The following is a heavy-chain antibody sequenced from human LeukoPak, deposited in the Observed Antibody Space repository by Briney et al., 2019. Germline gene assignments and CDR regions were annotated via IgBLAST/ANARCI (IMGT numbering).Heavy chain of an antibody. CDR3: AKDSGWQLLRAEYFQH. J-gene: IGHJ1*01. CDR1: GFTFDNYA. V-gene: IGHV3-43*02. Sequence: TGGSLRLSCAASGFTFDNYAIHWVRQAPGKGLEWVSLISADGRSTYYADSVKGRFTISRDNSKNSLYLQMRNLRTEDTALYYCAKDSGWQLLRAEYFQHWGQGTLVTVSS. D-gene: IGHD2-15*01. CDR2: ISADGRST.